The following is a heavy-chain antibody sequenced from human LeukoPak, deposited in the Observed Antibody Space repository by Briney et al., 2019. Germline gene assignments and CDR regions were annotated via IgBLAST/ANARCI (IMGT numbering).Heavy chain of an antibody. Sequence: PSETLSLTCTVSGGSISSGGYYWSWIRQPPGKGLEWIGYIYYSGSTYYNPSLKSRVTISVDTSKNQFSLKLSSVTAADTAVYYCAGGRCCSSGVMPDYWGQGTLVTVSS. V-gene: IGHV4-30-4*08. CDR2: IYYSGST. J-gene: IGHJ4*02. CDR3: AGGRCCSSGVMPDY. D-gene: IGHD6-6*01. CDR1: GGSISSGGYY.